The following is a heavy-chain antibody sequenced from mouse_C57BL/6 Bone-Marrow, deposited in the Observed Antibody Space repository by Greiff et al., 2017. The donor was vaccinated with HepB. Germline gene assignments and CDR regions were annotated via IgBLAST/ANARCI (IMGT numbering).Heavy chain of an antibody. J-gene: IGHJ4*01. Sequence: EVQLQQSGAELVRPGASVKLSSTASGFNIKDDYMHWVKQRPEQGLEWIGWIDPENGDTEYASKFQGKATITADTSSNTAYLQLSSLTSEDTAVYYCTTDGSSWGDYWGQGTSVTVSS. D-gene: IGHD1-1*01. CDR3: TTDGSSWGDY. CDR2: IDPENGDT. CDR1: GFNIKDDY. V-gene: IGHV14-4*01.